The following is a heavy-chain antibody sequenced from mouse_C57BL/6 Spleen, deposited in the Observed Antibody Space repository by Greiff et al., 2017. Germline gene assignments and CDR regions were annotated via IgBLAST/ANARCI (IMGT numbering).Heavy chain of an antibody. CDR3: AQRGTYDYGRAMDY. D-gene: IGHD2-4*01. CDR1: GYSITSGYY. CDR2: ISYDGSN. Sequence: EVKVEESGPGLVKPSQSLSLTCSVTGYSITSGYYWNWIRQFPGNILEWMGYISYDGSNKYNPSLKNRISITRDTSTNQFFLKLNTVTTEDTATYYCAQRGTYDYGRAMDYWGQGTSVTVSS. J-gene: IGHJ4*01. V-gene: IGHV3-6*01.